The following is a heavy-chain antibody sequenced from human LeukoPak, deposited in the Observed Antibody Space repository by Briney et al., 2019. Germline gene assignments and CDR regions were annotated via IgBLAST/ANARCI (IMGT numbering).Heavy chain of an antibody. CDR2: IYYSGST. CDR3: AREETTGVFDI. D-gene: IGHD4-17*01. CDR1: GGSISSGDYY. V-gene: IGHV4-30-4*01. Sequence: PSETLSLTCTVSGGSISSGDYYWSWIRQPPGKGLEWIGYIYYSGSTYYNPSLKSRVTISVDTSKNQFSLKLSSVTAADTAVYYCAREETTGVFDIWGQGTMVTVSS. J-gene: IGHJ3*02.